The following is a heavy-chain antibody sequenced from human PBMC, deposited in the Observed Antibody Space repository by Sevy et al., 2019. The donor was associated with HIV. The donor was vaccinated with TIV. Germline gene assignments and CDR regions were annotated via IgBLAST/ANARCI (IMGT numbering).Heavy chain of an antibody. J-gene: IGHJ6*02. CDR2: IKRDGSEK. V-gene: IGHV3-7*03. CDR1: GFTFSNYW. CDR3: ASDCSSTTCLWGLDV. Sequence: GESLKISCAASGFTFSNYWMSWVRQAPGKGLEWVAHIKRDGSEKYYVDSVKGRFSISRDNPKNSLYLQMNSLRAEDTAVYYCASDCSSTTCLWGLDVWGQGTTVTVSS. D-gene: IGHD2-2*01.